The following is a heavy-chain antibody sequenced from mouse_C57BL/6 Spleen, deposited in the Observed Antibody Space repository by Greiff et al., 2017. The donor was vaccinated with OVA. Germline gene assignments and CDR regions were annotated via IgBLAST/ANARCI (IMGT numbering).Heavy chain of an antibody. CDR3: ARKTTTVVANWYFDV. D-gene: IGHD1-1*01. Sequence: QVQLQQPGAELVKPGASVKMSCKASGYTFTSYWITWVKQRPGQGLEWIGDIYPGSGSTNYNEKFKSKATLTVDTSSSTAYMQLSSLTSEDSAVYYCARKTTTVVANWYFDVWGTWTTVTVSS. V-gene: IGHV1-55*01. CDR1: GYTFTSYW. CDR2: IYPGSGST. J-gene: IGHJ1*03.